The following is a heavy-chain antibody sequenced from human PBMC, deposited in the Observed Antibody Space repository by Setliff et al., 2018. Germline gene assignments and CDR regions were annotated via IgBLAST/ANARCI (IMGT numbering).Heavy chain of an antibody. D-gene: IGHD3-3*01. CDR1: GGSFSGYY. CDR2: INHSGST. V-gene: IGHV4-34*01. CDR3: ARESNFWSGYFDY. Sequence: KPSETLSLTCAVYGGSFSGYYWSWIRQPPGKGLEGIGEINHSGSTNYNPSLKSRVTISVDTSKNQFSLKLSSVTATDTAVYYCARESNFWSGYFDYWGQGTLVTAPQ. J-gene: IGHJ4*02.